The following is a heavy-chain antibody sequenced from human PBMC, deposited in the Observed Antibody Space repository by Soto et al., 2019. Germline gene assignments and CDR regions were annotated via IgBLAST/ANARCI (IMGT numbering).Heavy chain of an antibody. Sequence: QVQLVQSGSEVKKPGSSVKVSCKASGGTFSSYAISWVRQAPGQGLEWMGGIIPIFGTANYAQKFQGRVTITADESTITDYMELSSLRSEDTAVYYCARVGVAALIYYYYVMDVWGQGTTVTVSS. CDR2: IIPIFGTA. D-gene: IGHD6-6*01. J-gene: IGHJ6*02. CDR3: ARVGVAALIYYYYVMDV. V-gene: IGHV1-69*01. CDR1: GGTFSSYA.